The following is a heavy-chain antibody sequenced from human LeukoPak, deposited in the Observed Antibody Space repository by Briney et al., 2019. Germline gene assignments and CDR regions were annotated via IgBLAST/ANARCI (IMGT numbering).Heavy chain of an antibody. CDR2: IYSGGST. Sequence: GGSLRLSCAASGFSVGSNYMTWVRQAPGKGLEWVSLIYSGGSTYYADSVKGRFTISRDNSKNTLYLQMNSLRAVDTGTYYCAKGMGAYCDGDCSSRILDFWGQGILVTVSS. J-gene: IGHJ4*02. V-gene: IGHV3-66*01. CDR3: AKGMGAYCDGDCSSRILDF. CDR1: GFSVGSNY. D-gene: IGHD2-21*02.